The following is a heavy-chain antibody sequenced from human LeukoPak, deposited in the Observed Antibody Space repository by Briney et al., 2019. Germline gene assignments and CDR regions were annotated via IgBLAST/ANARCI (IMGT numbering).Heavy chain of an antibody. Sequence: GSLRLSCAASGFTFSTYAVSWVRQAPGQGLEWVSSISGDGGSTYYAESVKGRFTISRDNSKNTLYLQMNSLRAEDTAVYYCAKRPDCSTTNCFRFEYWGQGTLVTVSS. V-gene: IGHV3-23*01. D-gene: IGHD2-2*01. CDR3: AKRPDCSTTNCFRFEY. CDR1: GFTFSTYA. J-gene: IGHJ4*02. CDR2: ISGDGGST.